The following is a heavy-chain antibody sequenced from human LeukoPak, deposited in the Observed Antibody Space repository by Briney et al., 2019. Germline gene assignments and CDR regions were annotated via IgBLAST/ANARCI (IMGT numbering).Heavy chain of an antibody. CDR2: TIPIFGTA. CDR3: ARAQSSSGWYVYDAFDI. V-gene: IGHV1-69*13. D-gene: IGHD6-19*01. J-gene: IGHJ3*02. CDR1: GGTFSSYA. Sequence: SLKVSCKASGGTFSSYAISWVRQAPGEGLEWMGRTIPIFGTANYAQKFQGRVTITADESTSTAYMKLSSLRSEDTAVYYCARAQSSSGWYVYDAFDIWGQGTMVTVYS.